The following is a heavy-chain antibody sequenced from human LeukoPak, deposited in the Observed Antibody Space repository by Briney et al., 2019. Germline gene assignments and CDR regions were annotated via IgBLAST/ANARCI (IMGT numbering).Heavy chain of an antibody. J-gene: IGHJ4*02. CDR1: VFTFSSSA. CDR3: AKGSSDWAIRYFDC. V-gene: IGHV3-23*01. Sequence: GGSLRLSCAASVFTFSSSAMSSVRQAPGKGLEWVSAISGSGGSTYYADSVKGRFTISRDNSKNTLYLQMNSLRAEDTAVHYCAKGSSDWAIRYFDCWGQGTLVTVSS. CDR2: ISGSGGST. D-gene: IGHD6-19*01.